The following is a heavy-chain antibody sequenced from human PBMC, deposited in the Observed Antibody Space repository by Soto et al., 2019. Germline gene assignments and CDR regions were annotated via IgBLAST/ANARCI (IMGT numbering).Heavy chain of an antibody. Sequence: QVQLVESGGGVVQPGRSLRLSCAASGFTFSSYGMHWVRQAPGKGLEWVAVISYDGSNKYYADSVKGRFTISRDNSKNTLYLQMNSLRAEDTAVYYCAKDRSAAPGVYWGQGTLGTVSS. J-gene: IGHJ4*02. V-gene: IGHV3-30*18. CDR2: ISYDGSNK. CDR3: AKDRSAAPGVY. CDR1: GFTFSSYG. D-gene: IGHD6-13*01.